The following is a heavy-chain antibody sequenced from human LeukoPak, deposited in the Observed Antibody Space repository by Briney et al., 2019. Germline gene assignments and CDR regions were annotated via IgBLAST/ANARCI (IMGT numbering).Heavy chain of an antibody. V-gene: IGHV4-31*03. CDR3: ARGAAAGHFDY. J-gene: IGHJ4*02. D-gene: IGHD6-13*01. CDR2: IYYSGST. Sequence: SETLSLTCTVSGGSISSGGYYWSWIRQHPGKGLEWIGYIYYSGSTYYNPSLKSRVTISVDTSKNQFSLKLRSVTAADTAVYYCARGAAAGHFDYWGQGTLVTVSS. CDR1: GGSISSGGYY.